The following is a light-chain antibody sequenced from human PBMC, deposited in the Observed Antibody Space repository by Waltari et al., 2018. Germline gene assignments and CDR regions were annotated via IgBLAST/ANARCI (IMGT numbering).Light chain of an antibody. V-gene: IGKV2-30*01. CDR1: QSLIYTDGISY. J-gene: IGKJ5*01. CDR3: MQATHWPVT. Sequence: DVGLTQSPLSLPVTPGQSASISCRSSQSLIYTDGISYLNWFHQRPCQAPRRLIYKVSNRDSGVPDRFSGSGSGTDFALMISSVEADDVGVYFCMQATHWPVTFGQGTRLEIK. CDR2: KVS.